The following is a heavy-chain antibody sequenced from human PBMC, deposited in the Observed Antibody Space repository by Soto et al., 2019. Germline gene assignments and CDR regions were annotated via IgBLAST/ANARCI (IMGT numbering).Heavy chain of an antibody. V-gene: IGHV5-10-1*01. CDR2: IDPSDSYT. Sequence: GESLKISCKGSGYSFTSYWISWVRQMPGQGLEWMGRIDPSDSYTNYSPSFQGHVTISADKPISTAYLQWSSLKASDTAMYYCAKSTKDYYCGREGRGQVTRITASS. CDR3: AKSTKDYYCGREG. CDR1: GYSFTSYW. J-gene: IGHJ6*01. D-gene: IGHD2-2*01.